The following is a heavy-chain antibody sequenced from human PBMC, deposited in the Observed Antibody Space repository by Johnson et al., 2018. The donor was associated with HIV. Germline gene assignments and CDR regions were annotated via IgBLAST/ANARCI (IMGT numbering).Heavy chain of an antibody. J-gene: IGHJ3*02. D-gene: IGHD3-10*01. Sequence: VQLVESGGGLVQPGRSLRLSCAASGFTFDDFAMHWVRQAPGKGLEWVAGISWNSGSIVYADSVKGRFPISRDNAKNSLYLQMNSLSAEDTALFYCARVSRLGDITMLSDAFDIWGQGTMVTVSS. V-gene: IGHV3-9*01. CDR3: ARVSRLGDITMLSDAFDI. CDR2: ISWNSGSI. CDR1: GFTFDDFA.